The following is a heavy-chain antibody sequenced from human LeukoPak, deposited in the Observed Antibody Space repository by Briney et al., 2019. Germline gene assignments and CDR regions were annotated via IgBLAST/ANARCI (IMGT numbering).Heavy chain of an antibody. CDR3: ATDPYSVYYFDY. CDR1: GFTFSSYG. Sequence: GGSLRLSCAASGFTFSSYGMHWVRQAPGKGLEWVAVISYDGSNKYYADSVKGRFTISRDNSKNTLYLQMNSLRAEDTALYYCATDPYSVYYFDYWGQGTLVTVSS. CDR2: ISYDGSNK. J-gene: IGHJ4*02. V-gene: IGHV3-30*03. D-gene: IGHD2-15*01.